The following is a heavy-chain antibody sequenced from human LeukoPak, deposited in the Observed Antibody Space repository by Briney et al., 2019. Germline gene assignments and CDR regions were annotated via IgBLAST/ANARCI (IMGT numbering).Heavy chain of an antibody. J-gene: IGHJ4*02. V-gene: IGHV1-2*06. Sequence: ASVKVSCKASGYTFTGYYMHWVRRAPGQGLEWMGRINPNSGGTNYAQKFQGRVTMTRDTSISTAYMELSRLRSDDTAVYYCAREESSYGSAGDYWGQGTLVTVSS. CDR2: INPNSGGT. CDR1: GYTFTGYY. CDR3: AREESSYGSAGDY. D-gene: IGHD5-18*01.